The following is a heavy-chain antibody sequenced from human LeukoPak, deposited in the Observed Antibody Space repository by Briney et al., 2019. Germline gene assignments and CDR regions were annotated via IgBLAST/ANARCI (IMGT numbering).Heavy chain of an antibody. CDR3: ARETTVAAFDY. CDR1: GFTFSSYG. J-gene: IGHJ4*02. CDR2: IWYDGSNK. D-gene: IGHD4-23*01. V-gene: IGHV3-33*01. Sequence: PGRSLRLSCAASGFTFSSYGMHWVRQAPGKGLEWVAVIWYDGSNKYYADSVKGRFTISRDNSKNTLYLQMNSLRAEDTAVYYCARETTVAAFDYWGQGTPVTVSS.